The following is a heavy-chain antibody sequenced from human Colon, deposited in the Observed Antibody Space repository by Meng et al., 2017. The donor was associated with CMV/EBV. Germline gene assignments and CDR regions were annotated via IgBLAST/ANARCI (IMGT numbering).Heavy chain of an antibody. CDR1: RYTFTGYL. D-gene: IGHD1-26*01. Sequence: VLLVQSGSEVKKSGASVKVCCKASRYTFTGYLMYWVRQAPGQGLEWLGVINPITGGTNYAQKFQGRVTMTRDTSMNTAYMELSRLRSDDTAVDYCASLSGGDFDYWGQGTLVTVSS. CDR2: INPITGGT. V-gene: IGHV1-2*02. J-gene: IGHJ4*02. CDR3: ASLSGGDFDY.